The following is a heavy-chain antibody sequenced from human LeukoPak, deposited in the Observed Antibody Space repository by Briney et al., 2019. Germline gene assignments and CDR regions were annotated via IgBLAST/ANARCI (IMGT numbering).Heavy chain of an antibody. CDR2: IYHSGST. CDR3: ARDNYGSGSPYGMDV. Sequence: SETLALTCAVSGGSISSSNWWSWVRQPPGKGLEWIGEIYHSGSTYYNPSLKSRVTISVDTSKNQFSLKLSSVTVADTAVYYCARDNYGSGSPYGMDVWGKGTTVTVSS. CDR1: GGSISSSNW. J-gene: IGHJ6*04. D-gene: IGHD3-10*01. V-gene: IGHV4-4*02.